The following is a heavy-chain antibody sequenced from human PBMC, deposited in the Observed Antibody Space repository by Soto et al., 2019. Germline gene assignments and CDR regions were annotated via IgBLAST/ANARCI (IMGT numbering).Heavy chain of an antibody. Sequence: QVQLQESGPGLVKPSGTLSLTCAVSGASIISMNWWSWVRQPPGKGLEWIGEIHHRGSTNYNPSLMSRVTISVDKSKNQFSLKLTSVTAADTAVYYCARYDYGSGDDYNIDYWGQGTLVTVSS. CDR2: IHHRGST. J-gene: IGHJ4*02. CDR3: ARYDYGSGDDYNIDY. D-gene: IGHD3-10*01. V-gene: IGHV4-4*02. CDR1: GASIISMNW.